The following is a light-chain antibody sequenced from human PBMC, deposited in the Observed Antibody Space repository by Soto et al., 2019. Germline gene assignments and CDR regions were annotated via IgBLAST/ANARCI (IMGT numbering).Light chain of an antibody. CDR1: SSDGGSYNL. CDR2: EGS. Sequence: QSVLTQPASVSGSPGQSITISCTGTSSDGGSYNLVSWYQQHPGKAPKLMIYEGSKRPSGVSNRFSGSKSGNTASLTISGLQAEDEAAYYCCSYAGSSTYVVGTGTRSPS. V-gene: IGLV2-23*01. J-gene: IGLJ1*01. CDR3: CSYAGSSTYV.